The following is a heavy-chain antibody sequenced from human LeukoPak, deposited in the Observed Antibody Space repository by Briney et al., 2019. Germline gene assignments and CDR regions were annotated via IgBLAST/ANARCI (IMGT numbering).Heavy chain of an antibody. CDR2: INPNSGGT. V-gene: IGHV1-2*02. CDR1: GYTFTGYY. D-gene: IGHD2-2*01. CDR3: ARVVVVPATIDY. Sequence: ASVKVSCKASGYTFTGYYMHWVRQAPGQGLEWMGWINPNSGGTNYVHKFQGRVTMTSDTPISTVNMELSRLSSDDTAVYYCARVVVVPATIDYWGQGTLVTVSS. J-gene: IGHJ4*02.